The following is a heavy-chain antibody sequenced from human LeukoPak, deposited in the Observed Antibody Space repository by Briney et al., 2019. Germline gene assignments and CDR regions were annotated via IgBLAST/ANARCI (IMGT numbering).Heavy chain of an antibody. D-gene: IGHD3-9*01. CDR2: IIPIFGTA. CDR3: ARAPRGWVLRYFDWLLTH. Sequence: ASVKVSCKASGYTFTSYGISWVRQAPGQGLEWMGGIIPIFGTANYAQKFQGRVTITADESTSTAYMELSSLRSEDTAVYYCARAPRGWVLRYFDWLLTHWGQGTLVTVSS. J-gene: IGHJ4*02. V-gene: IGHV1-69*13. CDR1: GYTFTSYG.